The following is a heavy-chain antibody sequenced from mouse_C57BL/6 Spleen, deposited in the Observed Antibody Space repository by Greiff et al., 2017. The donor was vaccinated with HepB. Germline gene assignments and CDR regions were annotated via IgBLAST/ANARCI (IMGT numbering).Heavy chain of an antibody. CDR1: GYTFTSYW. CDR3: ARRSEGYSNFYFDY. J-gene: IGHJ2*01. Sequence: QVQLQQPGAELVKPGASVKLSCKASGYTFTSYWMHWVKQRPGQGLEWIGMIHPNSGSTNYNEKFKSKATLTVDKSSSTAYMQLSSLTSEDSAVYYCARRSEGYSNFYFDYWGQGTTLTVSS. V-gene: IGHV1-64*01. D-gene: IGHD2-5*01. CDR2: IHPNSGST.